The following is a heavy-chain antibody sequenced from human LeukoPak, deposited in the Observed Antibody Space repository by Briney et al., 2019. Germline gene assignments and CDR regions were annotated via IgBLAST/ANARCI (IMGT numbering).Heavy chain of an antibody. D-gene: IGHD2-15*01. CDR2: IKQDGSEK. J-gene: IGHJ4*02. CDR3: ARDPRLAGGYCSGGSCWFDY. CDR1: GFTFSSYW. Sequence: GGSLRLSCAASGFTFSSYWMSWVRQAPGKGLEWVTNIKQDGSEKYYVDSVKGRFTISRDNAKNSLYLQMNSLRAEDTAVYYCARDPRLAGGYCSGGSCWFDYWGQETLVTVSS. V-gene: IGHV3-7*01.